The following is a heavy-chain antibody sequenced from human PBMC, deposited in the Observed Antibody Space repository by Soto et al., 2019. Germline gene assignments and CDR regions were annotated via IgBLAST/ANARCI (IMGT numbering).Heavy chain of an antibody. V-gene: IGHV3-7*01. Sequence: GGSLRLSCAASGITFSNYWMSWVRQAPGKTLEWVANINQDESQKYYVDSLKGRFTISRDNAKNSLFLQMDSLRAEDTAVYYCAAGYCGGGDCHANNFDPWDQGTLVTVSS. CDR2: INQDESQK. CDR3: AAGYCGGGDCHANNFDP. CDR1: GITFSNYW. J-gene: IGHJ5*02. D-gene: IGHD2-15*01.